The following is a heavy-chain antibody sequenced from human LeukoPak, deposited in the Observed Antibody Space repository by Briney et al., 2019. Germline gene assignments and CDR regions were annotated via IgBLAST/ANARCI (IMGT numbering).Heavy chain of an antibody. J-gene: IGHJ4*02. CDR3: ARGGSGSHTLGY. V-gene: IGHV3-64*01. CDR1: GFTFSSYA. Sequence: GGSLRLSCAASGFTFSSYAMHWVRQAPGKGLEYVSAISSNGGSTYYANSVKGRFTISRDNSKNTLYLQMGSLRAEDMAVYYCARGGSGSHTLGYWGQGTLVTVSS. D-gene: IGHD3-10*01. CDR2: ISSNGGST.